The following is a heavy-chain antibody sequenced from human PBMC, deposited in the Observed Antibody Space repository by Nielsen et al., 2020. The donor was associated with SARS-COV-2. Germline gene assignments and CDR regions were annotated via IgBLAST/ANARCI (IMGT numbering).Heavy chain of an antibody. CDR1: GFTFSNYW. CDR2: IKQDGSEK. CDR3: ARDSYYDFWSGYYSYYYYGMDV. V-gene: IGHV3-7*01. Sequence: GESLKISCTASGFTFSNYWMSWVRQAPGKELEWVANIKQDGSEKNDVDSVKGRFTISRDNAKNSLYLQMNSLRAEDTAVYYCARDSYYDFWSGYYSYYYYGMDVWGQGTTVTVSS. J-gene: IGHJ6*02. D-gene: IGHD3-3*01.